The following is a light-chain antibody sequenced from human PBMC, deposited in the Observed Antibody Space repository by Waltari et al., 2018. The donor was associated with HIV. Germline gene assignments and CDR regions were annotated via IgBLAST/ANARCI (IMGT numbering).Light chain of an antibody. J-gene: IGLJ3*02. Sequence: NFMLTQPHSVSESPGKTVTISCTGSSGNIASNYVKWYQKRPGRAPTSVIYEDNRRPSGVPDRFSGSIDSSSNSASLTISGLKTEDEAVYYCQSYDSSNWVFGGGTKLTVL. V-gene: IGLV6-57*02. CDR1: SGNIASNY. CDR3: QSYDSSNWV. CDR2: EDN.